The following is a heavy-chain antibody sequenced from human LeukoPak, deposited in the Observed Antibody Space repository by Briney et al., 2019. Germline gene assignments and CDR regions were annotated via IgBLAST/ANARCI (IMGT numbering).Heavy chain of an antibody. V-gene: IGHV3-74*01. CDR2: INSDGSST. CDR3: AREYSTGFDP. CDR1: GXTFSRYW. Sequence: AGGSLRLSCAASGXTFSRYWMHWVRQGPGKGLVWVSRINSDGSSTSYADSVKGRFTISRDNAKNTLYLQMNSLRAEDTAVYYCAREYSTGFDPWGQGTLVTVSS. D-gene: IGHD2-15*01. J-gene: IGHJ5*02.